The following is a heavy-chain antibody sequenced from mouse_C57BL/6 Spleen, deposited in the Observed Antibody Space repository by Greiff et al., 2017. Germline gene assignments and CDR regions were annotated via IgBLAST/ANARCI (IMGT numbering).Heavy chain of an antibody. Sequence: QVQLQQPGAELVMPGASVKLSCKASGYTFTSYWMHWVKQRPGQGLEWIGEIDPSDSYTNYNQKFKGKSTLTVDKSSSTAYMQLSSLTSEDSAVYYCARSGGYYDYGVRYFDVWGTGTTVTVSS. V-gene: IGHV1-69*01. J-gene: IGHJ1*03. CDR3: ARSGGYYDYGVRYFDV. D-gene: IGHD2-4*01. CDR2: IDPSDSYT. CDR1: GYTFTSYW.